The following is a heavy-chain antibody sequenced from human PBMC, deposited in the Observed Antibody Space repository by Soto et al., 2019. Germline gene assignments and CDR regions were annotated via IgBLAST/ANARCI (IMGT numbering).Heavy chain of an antibody. CDR1: GYTFTGYY. J-gene: IGHJ6*02. V-gene: IGHV1-2*04. Sequence: ASVKVSCKASGYTFTGYYMHWVRQAPGQGLEWMGWINPNSGGTNYAQKFQGWVTMTRGTSISTAYMELSRLRSDDTAVYYCARGGSSPVYYYYYGMDVWGQGTTVTAP. CDR2: INPNSGGT. CDR3: ARGGSSPVYYYYYGMDV. D-gene: IGHD6-6*01.